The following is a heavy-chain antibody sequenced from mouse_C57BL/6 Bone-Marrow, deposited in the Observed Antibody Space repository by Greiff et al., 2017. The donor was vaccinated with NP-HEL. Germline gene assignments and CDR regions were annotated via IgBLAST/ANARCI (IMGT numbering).Heavy chain of an antibody. CDR1: GFTFSDAW. J-gene: IGHJ2*01. V-gene: IGHV6-6*01. Sequence: EVQLVESGGGLVQPGGSMKLSCAASGFTFSDAWMDWVRQSPEKGLEWVAAIRNKANNHATYYAESVKGRFTISRDDSKSSVYLQMNSLRAEDTGIYYCTLRFYYYGSRGRLYYFDYWGQGTTLTVSS. D-gene: IGHD1-1*01. CDR2: IRNKANNHAT. CDR3: TLRFYYYGSRGRLYYFDY.